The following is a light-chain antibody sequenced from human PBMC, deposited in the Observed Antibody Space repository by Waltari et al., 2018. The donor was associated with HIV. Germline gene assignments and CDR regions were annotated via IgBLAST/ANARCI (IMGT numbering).Light chain of an antibody. CDR2: EVS. J-gene: IGLJ2*01. V-gene: IGLV2-14*01. CDR1: SSDVGGYNY. CDR3: SSYTSSSTPVV. Sequence: QSALTQPASVSGSPGQSLPISCTGPSSDVGGYNYVSWYQQHPGKAPKLMIYEVSNRPSGVSNRFSGSKSGNTASLTISGRQAEDEADYYCSSYTSSSTPVVFGGGTKLTVL.